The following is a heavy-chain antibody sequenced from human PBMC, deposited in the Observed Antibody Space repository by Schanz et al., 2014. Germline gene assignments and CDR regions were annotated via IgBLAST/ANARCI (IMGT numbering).Heavy chain of an antibody. CDR1: GYSFTDYA. D-gene: IGHD3-10*01. CDR2: ISGYNGDP. J-gene: IGHJ4*02. V-gene: IGHV1-18*01. Sequence: QVQLVQSGAEVKKPGASVRVSCKASGYSFTDYAIHWVQQAPGQGLEWMGWISGYNGDPNYAPKFQDRVTMTTDTSTGITSLELRNLKSDDTAVYYCARDRVSFVRGPLGVDWGQGTQVIVSS. CDR3: ARDRVSFVRGPLGVD.